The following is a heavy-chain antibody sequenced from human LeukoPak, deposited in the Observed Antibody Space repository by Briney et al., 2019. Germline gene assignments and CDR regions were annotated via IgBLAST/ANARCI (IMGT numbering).Heavy chain of an antibody. CDR1: GYSISSGYY. D-gene: IGHD6-6*01. V-gene: IGHV4-38-2*02. Sequence: PSETLSLTCSVSGYSISSGYYWGWIRQAPGKGLEWIGNLYHSGSTYHNPSLKSRVSISVDTSKNQFSLNLSSVTAADTAVYYCATEIQNIAGRVYWGQGTLVTVSS. J-gene: IGHJ4*02. CDR2: LYHSGST. CDR3: ATEIQNIAGRVY.